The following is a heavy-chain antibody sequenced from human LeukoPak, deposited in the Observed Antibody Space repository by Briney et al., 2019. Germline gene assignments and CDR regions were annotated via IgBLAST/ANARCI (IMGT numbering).Heavy chain of an antibody. D-gene: IGHD3-9*01. V-gene: IGHV3-30*04. CDR2: ISYDGSNK. CDR1: GFTFSSYA. J-gene: IGHJ4*02. Sequence: GGSLRLSCAASGFTFSSYAMHWVRQAPGKGLEWVAVISYDGSNKYYADSVKGRFTISRDNSKDTLYLQMNSLRAEDTAVYYCARDFDLPDTTPAYWGQGTLVTVSS. CDR3: ARDFDLPDTTPAY.